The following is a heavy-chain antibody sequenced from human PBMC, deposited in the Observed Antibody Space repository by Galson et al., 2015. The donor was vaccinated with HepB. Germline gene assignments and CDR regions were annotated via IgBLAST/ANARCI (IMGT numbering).Heavy chain of an antibody. D-gene: IGHD6-13*01. Sequence: SVKVSCKASGYTFTSYYMHWVRQAPGQGLEWMGIINPSGGSTSYAQKFQGRVTMTRDTSTSTVYMELSSLRSEDTAVYYCARDLNSSSWYFGSAPGFDYWGQGTLVTVSS. CDR1: GYTFTSYY. J-gene: IGHJ4*02. CDR2: INPSGGST. V-gene: IGHV1-46*01. CDR3: ARDLNSSSWYFGSAPGFDY.